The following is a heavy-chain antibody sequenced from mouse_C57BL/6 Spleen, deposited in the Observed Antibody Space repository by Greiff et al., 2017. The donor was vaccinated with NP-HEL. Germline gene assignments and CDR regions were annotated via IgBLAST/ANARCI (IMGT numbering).Heavy chain of an antibody. Sequence: QVQLQQPGAELVRPGTSVKLSCKASGYTFTSYWMHWVKQRPGQGLEWIGVIDPSVSYTNYNQKFKGKATLTVDTSSSSAYMQLSSLTSEDSAVYYCARSDLLWLRQAWFAYWGQGTLVTVSA. J-gene: IGHJ3*01. CDR1: GYTFTSYW. CDR2: IDPSVSYT. D-gene: IGHD2-2*01. CDR3: ARSDLLWLRQAWFAY. V-gene: IGHV1-59*01.